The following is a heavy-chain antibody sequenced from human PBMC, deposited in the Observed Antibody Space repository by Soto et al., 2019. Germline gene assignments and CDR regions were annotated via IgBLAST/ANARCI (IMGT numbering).Heavy chain of an antibody. D-gene: IGHD3-3*01. Sequence: GSLRLSCAASGFTFSSYSMNWVRQAPGKGLEWVSSISSSSSYIYYADSVKGRFTISRDNAKNSLYLQMNSLRAEDTAVYYCARDFRTIFGVVPYYFDYWGQGTLVTVSS. CDR2: ISSSSSYI. V-gene: IGHV3-21*01. CDR3: ARDFRTIFGVVPYYFDY. CDR1: GFTFSSYS. J-gene: IGHJ4*02.